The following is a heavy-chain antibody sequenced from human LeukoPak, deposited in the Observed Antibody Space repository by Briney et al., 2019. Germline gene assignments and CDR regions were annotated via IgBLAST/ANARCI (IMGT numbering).Heavy chain of an antibody. D-gene: IGHD3-22*01. V-gene: IGHV4-34*01. J-gene: IGHJ4*02. CDR1: GGSFSGYY. CDR3: ARGAYESSGQGLDY. Sequence: SSKTLSLTCAVYGGSFSGYYWSWIRQPPGKGLEWIGEINHSGSTNYNPSLKSRVTISVDTSKNQFSLKLSSVTAADTAVYYCARGAYESSGQGLDYWGQGTPVTVSS. CDR2: INHSGST.